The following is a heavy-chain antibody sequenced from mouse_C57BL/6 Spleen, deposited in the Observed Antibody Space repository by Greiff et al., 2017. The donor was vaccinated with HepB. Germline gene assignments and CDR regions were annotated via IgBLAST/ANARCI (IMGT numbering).Heavy chain of an antibody. CDR3: ARNYYGSSQVFDY. Sequence: LVESGAELVKPGASVKISCKASGYAFSSYWMNWVKQRPGKGLEWIGQIYPGDGDTNYNGKFKGKATLTADKSSSTAYMQLSSLTSEDSAVYFCARNYYGSSQVFDYWGQGTTLTVSS. J-gene: IGHJ2*01. V-gene: IGHV1-80*01. CDR1: GYAFSSYW. D-gene: IGHD1-1*01. CDR2: IYPGDGDT.